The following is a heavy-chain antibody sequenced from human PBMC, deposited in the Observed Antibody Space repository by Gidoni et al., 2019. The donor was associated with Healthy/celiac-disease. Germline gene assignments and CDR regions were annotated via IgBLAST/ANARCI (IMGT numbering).Heavy chain of an antibody. CDR2: ISYDGSNK. CDR1: GFTFSIYA. CDR3: ARDFAYYYYMDV. Sequence: QVQLVEAGGGVVQPGRSLRLSCAASGFTFSIYAMHWVRQAPGKGLEGVAVISYDGSNKYYADSVKGRFTISRDNSKNTLYLQMNSLRAEDTAVYYCARDFAYYYYMDVWGKGTTVTVSS. V-gene: IGHV3-30-3*01. J-gene: IGHJ6*03.